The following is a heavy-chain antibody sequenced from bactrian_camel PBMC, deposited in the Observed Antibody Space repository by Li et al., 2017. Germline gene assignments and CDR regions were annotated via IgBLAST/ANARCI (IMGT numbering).Heavy chain of an antibody. Sequence: LVESGGGSVQAGGSLRLSCAPSEGTYTFCLGWFRQAPGKERESVAFIRTGGGSTYYADSVKDRFTISKDNAKNTVYLRMNNLKPEDTAMYYCAAREDEMGFARKPCTYNAYDSPYRRWGQGTQVTVS. CDR1: EGTYTFC. J-gene: IGHJ4*01. CDR2: IRTGGGST. D-gene: IGHD4*01. V-gene: IGHV3S60*01. CDR3: AAREDEMGFARKPCTYNAYDSPYRR.